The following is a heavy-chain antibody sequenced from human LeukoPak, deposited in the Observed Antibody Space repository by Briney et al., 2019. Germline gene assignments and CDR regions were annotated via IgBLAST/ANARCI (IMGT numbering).Heavy chain of an antibody. CDR2: INHSAST. V-gene: IGHV4-34*01. CDR1: GGSFSGYY. D-gene: IGHD4-23*01. CDR3: ASPYGGLDY. Sequence: SETLSLTCAVYGGSFSGYYWSWIRQPPGKGLEWIGEINHSASTNYNPSLKSRVTISVDTSKNQFSLKLSSVTAADTAVYYCASPYGGLDYWGQGTLVTVSS. J-gene: IGHJ4*02.